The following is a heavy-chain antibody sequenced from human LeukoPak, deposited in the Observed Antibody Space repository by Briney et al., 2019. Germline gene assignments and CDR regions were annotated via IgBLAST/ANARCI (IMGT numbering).Heavy chain of an antibody. CDR1: GASITNSNYY. CDR2: IYFTGST. Sequence: PSETLSLTCTVSGASITNSNYYWGWIRQSPGKGLEWIGGIYFTGSTYFYNPSLKSRVSMSVDTSKNQFSLKVSSVTAADTAVYYCARHPYSFGFSHIDCWGQGTLVTVSS. V-gene: IGHV4-39*01. D-gene: IGHD5-18*01. CDR3: ARHPYSFGFSHIDC. J-gene: IGHJ4*02.